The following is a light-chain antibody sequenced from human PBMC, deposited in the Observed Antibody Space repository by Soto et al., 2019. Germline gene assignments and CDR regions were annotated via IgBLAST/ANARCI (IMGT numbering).Light chain of an antibody. Sequence: QSVLTQPASVSGSPGQSITISCTGTSNDVGGYNYVSWYQQYPGKAPKLLIYDVSNRPSGVSNRFSGSKSDNTASLTISGLQAEDEADYYCSSYTTSRKVFGTGTKLTVL. CDR3: SSYTTSRKV. J-gene: IGLJ1*01. CDR1: SNDVGGYNY. V-gene: IGLV2-14*03. CDR2: DVS.